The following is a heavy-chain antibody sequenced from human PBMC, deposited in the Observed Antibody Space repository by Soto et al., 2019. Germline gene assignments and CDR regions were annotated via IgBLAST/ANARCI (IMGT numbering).Heavy chain of an antibody. CDR1: GFTFSSYA. Sequence: PGGSLRLSCAASGFTFSSYAMSWVRQAPGKGLEWVSAISGSGGSTYYADSVKGRFTISRDNSKNTLYLQMNSLRAEDTAVYYCAKVDSSSWYYYYGMDVWGQGTMVTVSS. CDR2: ISGSGGST. CDR3: AKVDSSSWYYYYGMDV. D-gene: IGHD6-13*01. J-gene: IGHJ6*02. V-gene: IGHV3-23*01.